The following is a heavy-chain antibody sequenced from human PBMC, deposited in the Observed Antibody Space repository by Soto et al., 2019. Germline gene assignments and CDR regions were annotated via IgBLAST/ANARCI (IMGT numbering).Heavy chain of an antibody. CDR1: GFTFSSYA. D-gene: IGHD6-19*01. J-gene: IGHJ6*02. CDR2: ISYDGSNK. CDR3: ARDRELYSSDPYYYYGMDV. Sequence: QVQLVESGGGVVQPGRSLRLSCAASGFTFSSYAMHWVRQAPGKGLEWVAVISYDGSNKYYADSVKGRFTISRDNSKNXLXXQMNSLRAEDTAVYYCARDRELYSSDPYYYYGMDVWGQGTTVTVSS. V-gene: IGHV3-30-3*01.